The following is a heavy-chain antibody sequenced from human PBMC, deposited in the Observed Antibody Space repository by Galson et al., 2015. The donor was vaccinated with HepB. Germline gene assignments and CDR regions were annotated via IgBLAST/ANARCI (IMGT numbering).Heavy chain of an antibody. J-gene: IGHJ4*02. CDR2: IYYSGST. CDR1: GGSISSSSYY. D-gene: IGHD5-24*01. Sequence: SETLSLTCTVSGGSISSSSYYWGWIRQPPGKGLEWIGSIYYSGSTYYNPSLKSRVTISVDTSKNQFSLKLSSVTAADTAVYYCARYSSSGRDGYNLPIDYWGQGTLVTVSS. V-gene: IGHV4-39*01. CDR3: ARYSSSGRDGYNLPIDY.